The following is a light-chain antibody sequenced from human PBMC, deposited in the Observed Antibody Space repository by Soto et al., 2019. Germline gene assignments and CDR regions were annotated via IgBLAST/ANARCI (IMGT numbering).Light chain of an antibody. J-gene: IGKJ4*01. CDR3: QQRYNWLT. V-gene: IGKV3-15*01. Sequence: EIAMTQSPVTLSVSPGERATLSFKASQSVSSNLASNQNNPGQAPRALIYSASTRHTGIPPRFSGSGSGTDFSLTISSLEPEDSAVYYCQQRYNWLTFGGGTKVDIK. CDR2: SAS. CDR1: QSVSSN.